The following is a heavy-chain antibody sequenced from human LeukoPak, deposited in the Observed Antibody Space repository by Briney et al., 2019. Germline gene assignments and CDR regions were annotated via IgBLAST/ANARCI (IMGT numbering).Heavy chain of an antibody. CDR2: IYSGGST. CDR1: GFTFSNYG. D-gene: IGHD6-13*01. V-gene: IGHV3-53*01. J-gene: IGHJ4*02. Sequence: PGGTLRLSCAASGFTFSNYGLSWVRQAPGKGLEWVSVIYSGGSTYYADSVKGRFTISRDNSKNTLYLQMNSLRAEDTAVYYCAKGLGPIAAAGKIDYWGQGTLVTVSS. CDR3: AKGLGPIAAAGKIDY.